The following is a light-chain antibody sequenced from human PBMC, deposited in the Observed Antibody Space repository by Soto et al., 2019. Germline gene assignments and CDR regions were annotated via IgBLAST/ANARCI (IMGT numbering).Light chain of an antibody. V-gene: IGKV3-11*01. CDR3: QQRHNWPIT. J-gene: IGKJ5*01. CDR2: DTS. Sequence: EIVLTQSPATLSLSPGERDTLSCRTSQTIRGLLNWYQQRTGQAPRLLIYDTSNRATDIPARFSGSGSGTDFMLTISSLDPEDFGVYFCQQRHNWPITFGQGTRRDIK. CDR1: QTIRGL.